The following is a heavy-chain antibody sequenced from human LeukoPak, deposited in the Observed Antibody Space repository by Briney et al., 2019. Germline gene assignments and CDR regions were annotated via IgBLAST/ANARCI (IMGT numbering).Heavy chain of an antibody. CDR1: GFSGSNNY. D-gene: IGHD3-22*01. J-gene: IGHJ3*02. CDR2: IYSGAST. V-gene: IGHV3-53*01. CDR3: ARLRGYHYADAFDI. Sequence: GGSLRLSCAASGFSGSNNYMSWVRQAPGEGLEWVSVIYSGASTYHADSVKGRFTISRDNSKNTLHLQMNNLRAEDTAVYYCARLRGYHYADAFDIWGQGTVVTVSS.